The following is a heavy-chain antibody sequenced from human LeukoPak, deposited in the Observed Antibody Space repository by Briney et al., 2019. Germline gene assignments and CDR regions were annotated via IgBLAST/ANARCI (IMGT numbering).Heavy chain of an antibody. CDR3: ARLWFPDGMDV. CDR1: GGFNRRYY. J-gene: IGHJ6*02. Sequence: SEALSLTRTFSGGFNRRYYWRWIRPPGARGLEGIGRIYTSGSTNYNPSLNSRVTMSVDTSKNQFSLKLSSVTAADTAVYYCARLWFPDGMDVWGQGTTVTVSS. CDR2: IYTSGST. D-gene: IGHD3-10*01. V-gene: IGHV4-4*07.